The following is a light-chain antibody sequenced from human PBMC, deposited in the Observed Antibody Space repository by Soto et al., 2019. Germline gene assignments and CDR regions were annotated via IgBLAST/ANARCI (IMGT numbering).Light chain of an antibody. CDR2: EVS. J-gene: IGLJ1*01. CDR1: SSDVGGYNY. Sequence: QSALTQPPSASGSPGQLVTISCTGTSSDVGGYNYVSWYQQHPGKAPKLMISEVSKRPSGVPDRFSGSKSGNTASLTVSGLQAEDEADYYCCSYAGSNNYVFGTGTKLTVL. CDR3: CSYAGSNNYV. V-gene: IGLV2-8*01.